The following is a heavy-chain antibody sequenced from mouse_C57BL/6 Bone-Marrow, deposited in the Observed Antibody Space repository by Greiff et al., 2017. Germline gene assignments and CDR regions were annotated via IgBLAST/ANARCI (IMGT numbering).Heavy chain of an antibody. CDR1: GYAFTNYL. Sequence: QVQLQQSGAELVRPGTSVKVSCKASGYAFTNYLIEWVKQRPGQGLEWIGVINPGSGGTNYNEKFKGKATLTADKSSSTAYMQLSSLTSEDSAVYFCARKTNDGYYDFDYWGQGTTLTVSS. J-gene: IGHJ2*01. D-gene: IGHD2-3*01. CDR3: ARKTNDGYYDFDY. CDR2: INPGSGGT. V-gene: IGHV1-54*01.